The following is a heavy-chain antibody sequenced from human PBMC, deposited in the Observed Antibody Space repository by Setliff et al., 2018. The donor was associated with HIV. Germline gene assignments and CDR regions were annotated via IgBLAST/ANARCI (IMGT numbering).Heavy chain of an antibody. CDR1: GGSFSGSY. D-gene: IGHD4-17*01. CDR3: ALCIFGDYARYFDL. Sequence: SETLSLTCAVYGGSFSGSYRSWIRQPPGKGLEWSGEINHSGSTNYNPSLKSRVTISVDTYKNQFSLKVTSVTAADTAVYYCALCIFGDYARYFDLWGRGTLVTVSS. V-gene: IGHV4-34*01. CDR2: INHSGST. J-gene: IGHJ2*01.